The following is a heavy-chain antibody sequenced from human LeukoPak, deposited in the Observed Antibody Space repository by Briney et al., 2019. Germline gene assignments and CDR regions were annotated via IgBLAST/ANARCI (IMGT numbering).Heavy chain of an antibody. V-gene: IGHV4-34*01. CDR3: ARLRRGDYVWGSYRQRWFDP. D-gene: IGHD3-16*02. CDR2: INHSGST. J-gene: IGHJ5*02. CDR1: GGSFSGYY. Sequence: SETLSLTCAVYGGSFSGYYWSRIRRPPGKGLEWIGEINHSGSTNYNPSLKSRVTISVDTSKNQFSLKLSSVTAADTAVYYCARLRRGDYVWGSYRQRWFDPWGQGTLVTVSS.